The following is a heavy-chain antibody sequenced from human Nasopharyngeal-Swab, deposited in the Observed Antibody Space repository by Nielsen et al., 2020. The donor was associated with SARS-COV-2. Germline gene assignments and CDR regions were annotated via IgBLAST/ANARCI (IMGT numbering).Heavy chain of an antibody. V-gene: IGHV3-21*04. J-gene: IGHJ4*02. D-gene: IGHD3-9*01. CDR2: ISTTSDYI. CDR3: ARSLTPYSYFDY. Sequence: GGSLRLSCAASGFTFTDYVMNWVRQAPGKGLEWVSSISTTSDYIYYADSVKGRFTISRDNSKNSLYLQMNRLRTEDTALYYCARSLTPYSYFDYWGQGTLVTVSS. CDR1: GFTFTDYV.